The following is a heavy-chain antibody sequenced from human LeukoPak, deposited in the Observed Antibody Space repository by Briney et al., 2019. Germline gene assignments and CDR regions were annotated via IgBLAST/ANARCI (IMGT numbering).Heavy chain of an antibody. Sequence: GGSLRLSCAVSGFTFSGYAIHWVRQAPGKGLEWVAVIWYDGSNENYADSVKGRFTISRDNSKTTLFLQMNSLRAEDTAVYFCARNAYSNGGFDYWGLGTLVTVSS. CDR1: GFTFSGYA. J-gene: IGHJ4*02. D-gene: IGHD4-11*01. CDR2: IWYDGSNE. CDR3: ARNAYSNGGFDY. V-gene: IGHV3-33*08.